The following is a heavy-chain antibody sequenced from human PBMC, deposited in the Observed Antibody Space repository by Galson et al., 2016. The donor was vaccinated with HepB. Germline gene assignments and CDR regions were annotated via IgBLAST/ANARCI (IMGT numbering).Heavy chain of an antibody. V-gene: IGHV1-69*01. J-gene: IGHJ4*02. D-gene: IGHD1-1*01. CDR1: GGTFSRYA. Sequence: CKASGGTFSRYAINWVRQAPGQGLEWMGGINPIFGTTNYAQKFQGRVTITADESTNTVYMEVSSLRSEDTAVYYCTRGRWNDPFDYWGQGTLVSVSS. CDR2: INPIFGTT. CDR3: TRGRWNDPFDY.